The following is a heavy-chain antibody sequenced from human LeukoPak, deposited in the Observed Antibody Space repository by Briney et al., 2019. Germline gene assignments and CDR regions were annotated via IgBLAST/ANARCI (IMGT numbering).Heavy chain of an antibody. D-gene: IGHD3-10*01. CDR2: IYSGGST. CDR1: GFTVSSNY. Sequence: GGSLRLSCAASGFTVSSNYMSWVRQAPGKGLEWVSVIYSGGSTYYADSVKGRFTISRDNSKNTLYLQMNSLRAEDTAVYYCASGMGVRGVISYYYYYMDVWGKGTTVTISS. J-gene: IGHJ6*03. V-gene: IGHV3-66*01. CDR3: ASGMGVRGVISYYYYYMDV.